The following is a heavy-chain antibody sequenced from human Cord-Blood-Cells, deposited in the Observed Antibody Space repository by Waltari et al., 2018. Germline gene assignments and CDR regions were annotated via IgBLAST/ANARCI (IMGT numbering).Heavy chain of an antibody. CDR1: GYTFTGYY. V-gene: IGHV1-2*02. J-gene: IGHJ3*02. CDR2: MNPNIGGT. Sequence: QVQLVQSGAEVKKPGAAVKVSCKASGYTFTGYYMHWVRQAPGQGIEWMGWMNPNIGGTNDRQKFQGRGTMTRDTSISTAYMGLSRLRSDETAVYYCVSGGRRIAARPGALDICGQGTMVTVSS. D-gene: IGHD6-6*01. CDR3: VSGGRRIAARPGALDI.